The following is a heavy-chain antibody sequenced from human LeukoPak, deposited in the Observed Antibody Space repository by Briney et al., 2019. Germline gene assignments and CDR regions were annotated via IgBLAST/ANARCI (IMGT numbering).Heavy chain of an antibody. CDR2: ISSSGSTI. CDR1: GFTFSSYE. V-gene: IGHV3-48*03. J-gene: IGHJ6*02. CDR3: ARDISVRGVNFYYYYYYGMDV. Sequence: GGSLGLSCAASGFTFSSYEMNWVRHAPGKGLEWVSYISSSGSTIYYADSVKGRFTISRDNAKNSLYLQMNSLRAEDTAVYYCARDISVRGVNFYYYYYYGMDVWGQGTTVTVSS. D-gene: IGHD3-10*01.